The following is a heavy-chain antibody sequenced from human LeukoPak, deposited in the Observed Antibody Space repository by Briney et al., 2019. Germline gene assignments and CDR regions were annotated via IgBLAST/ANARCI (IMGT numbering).Heavy chain of an antibody. CDR3: ARALYVWGSYRTYYFDY. V-gene: IGHV4-61*02. CDR1: GGSISSGTYY. D-gene: IGHD3-16*02. Sequence: SETLSLTCTVSGGSISSGTYYWSWIRQPAGKGLEWIGRIYTRGSTNYNPSLKSRVTISVDTSKNQFSLKLSSVTAADTAVYYCARALYVWGSYRTYYFDYWGQGTLVTVSS. J-gene: IGHJ4*02. CDR2: IYTRGST.